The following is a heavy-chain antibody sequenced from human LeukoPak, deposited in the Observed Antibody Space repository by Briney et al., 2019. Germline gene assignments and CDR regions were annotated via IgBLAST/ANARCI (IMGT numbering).Heavy chain of an antibody. V-gene: IGHV3-53*01. Sequence: GGSLRLSCAASGLTVSSNYMSWVRQAPGEGLEWVSVIYSGGSTYYADSVKGRFTISRDNSKNTLYLQMNSLRAEDTAVYYCAKNKIYYMDVWGKGTTVTVSS. J-gene: IGHJ6*03. CDR3: AKNKIYYMDV. CDR2: IYSGGST. CDR1: GLTVSSNY.